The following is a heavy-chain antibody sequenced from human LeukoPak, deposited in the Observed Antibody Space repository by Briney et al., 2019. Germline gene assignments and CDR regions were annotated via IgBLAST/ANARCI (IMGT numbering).Heavy chain of an antibody. J-gene: IGHJ4*02. CDR2: SYYSGST. CDR1: GGAISSGGYD. CDR3: ARSQEVVTNNNYFDY. Sequence: SQTLCLTCTVSGGAISSGGYDWSWIRQHPGKGLEWTGYSYYSGSTYYNPSLKSRVTISVDTSKNQFSLKLSSVTAADTAVYYCARSQEVVTNNNYFDYWGQGTLVTVSS. D-gene: IGHD4-23*01. V-gene: IGHV4-31*03.